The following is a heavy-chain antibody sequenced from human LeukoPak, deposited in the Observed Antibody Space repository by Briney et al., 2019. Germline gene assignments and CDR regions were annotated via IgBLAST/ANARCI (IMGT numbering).Heavy chain of an antibody. CDR1: GFTFSDYY. J-gene: IGHJ4*02. Sequence: GGSLRLSCAASGFTFSDYYMSWIRQAPGKGLEWVSYISSSGSTIYYADSVKGRFTISRDNAKKSLYLQMNSLRAEDTAVYYCAREVRIVGASDFDYWGQGTLVTVSS. V-gene: IGHV3-11*01. CDR2: ISSSGSTI. CDR3: AREVRIVGASDFDY. D-gene: IGHD1-26*01.